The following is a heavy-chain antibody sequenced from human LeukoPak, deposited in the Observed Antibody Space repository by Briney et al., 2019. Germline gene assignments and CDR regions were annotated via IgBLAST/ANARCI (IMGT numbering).Heavy chain of an antibody. CDR1: GYTFSSNG. CDR3: AREKLLLGYYGMDV. V-gene: IGHV3-33*01. D-gene: IGHD3-16*01. CDR2: IWFDGSRT. J-gene: IGHJ6*02. Sequence: GGSLRLSCAASGYTFSSNGMHWVRQAPGKGLEWVAVIWFDGSRTYYADSVKGRFTISRDNSENILYLQMNSLRAEDTAVYYCAREKLLLGYYGMDVWGQGTTVTVSS.